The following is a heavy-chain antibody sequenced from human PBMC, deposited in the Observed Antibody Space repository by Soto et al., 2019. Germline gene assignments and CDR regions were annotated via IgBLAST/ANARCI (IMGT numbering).Heavy chain of an antibody. CDR2: IFYSGST. J-gene: IGHJ4*02. CDR1: GDSISSDNYY. Sequence: QVQLQESGPGLVKPSQTLSLTCTVSGDSISSDNYYCSWIRQHPGQGLEWIGYIFYSGSTHYNPSLKRRVTISVDTSKNQFSLKLSSVTAADTAVYYCARLTTGYCSGGSCPPPYWGQGTLVTVSS. D-gene: IGHD2-15*01. V-gene: IGHV4-31*03. CDR3: ARLTTGYCSGGSCPPPY.